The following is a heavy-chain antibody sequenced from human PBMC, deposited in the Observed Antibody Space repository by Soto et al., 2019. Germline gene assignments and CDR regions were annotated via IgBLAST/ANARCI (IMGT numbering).Heavy chain of an antibody. Sequence: ASVKVSCKASGYTFTSYAMHWVRQAPGQRLEWMGWINAGNGNTKYSQKFQGRVTITRDTSASTAYMELSSLRSEDTAVYYCARGNFNRRLRFLEWSPEDVWGQGTTVTVSS. CDR3: ARGNFNRRLRFLEWSPEDV. CDR1: GYTFTSYA. V-gene: IGHV1-3*01. J-gene: IGHJ6*02. D-gene: IGHD3-3*01. CDR2: INAGNGNT.